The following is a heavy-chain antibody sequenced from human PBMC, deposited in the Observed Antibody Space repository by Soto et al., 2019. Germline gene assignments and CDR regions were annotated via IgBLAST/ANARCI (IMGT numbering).Heavy chain of an antibody. V-gene: IGHV3-33*01. Sequence: QLQLVESGGGVVQPGRSLRLSCAASGFTFSSYGMHWVRQAPGKGLEWVAVIWYDGSNKYYADSVKGRFIISRDNSKNTQLLQRNILRGQGTTVYYCARVLGYASGTSCYKGYDGLDFWGPGTRVTVSS. CDR3: ARVLGYASGTSCYKGYDGLDF. CDR1: GFTFSSYG. D-gene: IGHD2-2*02. CDR2: IWYDGSNK. J-gene: IGHJ6*02.